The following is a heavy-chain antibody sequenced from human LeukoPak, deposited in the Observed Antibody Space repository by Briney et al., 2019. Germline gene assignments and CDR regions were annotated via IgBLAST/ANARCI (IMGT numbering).Heavy chain of an antibody. Sequence: SETLSLTCTVSGGSISSSSYYWGWIRQPPGKGLEWIGSIYYSGSTYYNPSLKSRVTISVDTSKNQFSLKLSSVTAADTAVYYCARGIGNCSSTSCSQWWFDPWGQGTLVTVSS. V-gene: IGHV4-39*01. J-gene: IGHJ5*02. CDR2: IYYSGST. CDR1: GGSISSSSYY. D-gene: IGHD2-2*01. CDR3: ARGIGNCSSTSCSQWWFDP.